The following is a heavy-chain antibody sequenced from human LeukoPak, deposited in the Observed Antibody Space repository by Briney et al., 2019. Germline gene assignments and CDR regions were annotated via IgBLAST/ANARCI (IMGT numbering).Heavy chain of an antibody. CDR2: INHSGST. D-gene: IGHD1-1*01. J-gene: IGHJ4*02. Sequence: SETLSLTCAVYGGSFSGYYWSWIRQPPGKGLEWIGEINHSGSTNYNPSLKSRVTISVDTSKNQFSLKLSSVTAADTAVYYCARLPLRRRTTSDYWGQGTLVSVSS. CDR1: GGSFSGYY. CDR3: ARLPLRRRTTSDY. V-gene: IGHV4-34*01.